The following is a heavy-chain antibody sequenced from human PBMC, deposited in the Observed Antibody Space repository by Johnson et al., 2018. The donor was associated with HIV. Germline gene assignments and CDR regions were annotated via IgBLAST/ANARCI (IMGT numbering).Heavy chain of an antibody. CDR2: ISWNSGSI. Sequence: VQLVESGGGLVQPGRSLRLSCAASGFTFDDYAMHWVRQAPGKGLEWVSGISWNSGSIGYEDSVKGRFTISRDNAKNSLYLQMNSLRAEDTALYYCANLYSSSSDAFDIWGQGTMVTVSS. J-gene: IGHJ3*02. CDR3: ANLYSSSSDAFDI. CDR1: GFTFDDYA. V-gene: IGHV3-9*01. D-gene: IGHD6-6*01.